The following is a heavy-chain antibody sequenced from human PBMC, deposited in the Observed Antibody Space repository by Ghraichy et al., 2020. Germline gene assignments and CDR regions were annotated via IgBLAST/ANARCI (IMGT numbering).Heavy chain of an antibody. V-gene: IGHV3-33*01. CDR3: ARADYYGSGTYWDF. CDR1: GFTFSTYG. J-gene: IGHJ4*02. Sequence: GGSLRLSCAASGFTFSTYGMHWVRQAPGKGLEWVAVIWYDGSNKYYADSVKGRFTISRDDSKNTLFLQMNSLRAEDTAVYYCARADYYGSGTYWDFGGQGTLVTVAS. D-gene: IGHD3-10*01. CDR2: IWYDGSNK.